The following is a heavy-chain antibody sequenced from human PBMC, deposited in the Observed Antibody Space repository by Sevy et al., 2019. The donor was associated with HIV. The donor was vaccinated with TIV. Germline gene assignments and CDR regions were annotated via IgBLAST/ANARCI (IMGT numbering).Heavy chain of an antibody. CDR1: GFTFSSYS. V-gene: IGHV3-48*02. CDR2: ISSSSSTI. D-gene: IGHD5-18*01. CDR3: AGDPGAMGPFDI. J-gene: IGHJ3*02. Sequence: GGSLRLSCAASGFTFSSYSMNWVRQAPGKGLEWVSYISSSSSTIYYADSVKGRFTISRDNAKNSLYLQMNSLGDEDTAVYYCAGDPGAMGPFDIWGQGTMVTVSS.